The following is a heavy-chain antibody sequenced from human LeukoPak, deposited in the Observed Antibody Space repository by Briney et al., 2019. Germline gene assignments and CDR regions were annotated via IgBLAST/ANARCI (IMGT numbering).Heavy chain of an antibody. Sequence: GGSLRLSCAASGFTFSSYSMNWVRQAPGKGLEWVSSISSSSSYIYYADSVKGRFTISRDNAKNSLYLQMNSLRAEDTAVYYCARDYQGCGDPYYFDYWGQGTLVTVSS. CDR3: ARDYQGCGDPYYFDY. CDR1: GFTFSSYS. J-gene: IGHJ4*02. V-gene: IGHV3-21*01. D-gene: IGHD4-17*01. CDR2: ISSSSSYI.